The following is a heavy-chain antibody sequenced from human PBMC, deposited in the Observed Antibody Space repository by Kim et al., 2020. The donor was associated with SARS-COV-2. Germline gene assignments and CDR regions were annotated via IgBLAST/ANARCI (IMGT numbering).Heavy chain of an antibody. V-gene: IGHV4-39*01. CDR1: GGSISSSSYY. Sequence: SETLSLTCTVSGGSISSSSYYWVWIRQPPGKGLEWIGSIYYTGITYYNPSLKRRVTISVDTSQNQFSLKFKSVTAAGTAVYYCARQDNGDPDYWGQGTLVTVSS. D-gene: IGHD4-17*01. J-gene: IGHJ4*02. CDR2: IYYTGIT. CDR3: ARQDNGDPDY.